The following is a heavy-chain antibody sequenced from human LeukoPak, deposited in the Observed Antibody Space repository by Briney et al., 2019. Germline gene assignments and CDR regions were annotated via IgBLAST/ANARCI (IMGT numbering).Heavy chain of an antibody. CDR3: ASSSSSWSDNWFDP. CDR1: GYTFTGYY. Sequence: ASVKVSCKASGYTFTGYYMHWVRQAPGQGLEWMGWINPNSGGTNYAQKFQGRVTMTRDTSISTAYMELSSLRSEDTAVYYCASSSSSWSDNWFDPWGQGTLVTVSS. D-gene: IGHD6-13*01. CDR2: INPNSGGT. V-gene: IGHV1-2*02. J-gene: IGHJ5*02.